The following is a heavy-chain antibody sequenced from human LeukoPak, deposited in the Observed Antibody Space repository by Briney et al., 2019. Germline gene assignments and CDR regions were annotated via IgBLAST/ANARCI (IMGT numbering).Heavy chain of an antibody. D-gene: IGHD1-1*01. CDR2: IYYSGNT. CDR1: GDSISSFH. Sequence: SETLSLTCTVSGDSISSFHWSWIRQPPGKGLEWIGYIYYSGNTNYNPSLKSRVTISLDTSKNHFSLKLSSVTAADTAVYYCARTTGLDREWFHPWGQGSQVSVSS. J-gene: IGHJ5*02. V-gene: IGHV4-59*01. CDR3: ARTTGLDREWFHP.